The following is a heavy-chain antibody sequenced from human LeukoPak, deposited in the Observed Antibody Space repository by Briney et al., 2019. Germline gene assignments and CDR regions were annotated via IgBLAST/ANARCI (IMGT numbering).Heavy chain of an antibody. Sequence: ASVKVPCKASGGTFGSYPINWVRQAPGQGLEWMGGSISIFGPPNYAQRFQGRVTISADESSTTAHMELISLRSDDTAVYYCARVSGGSAIRASDAFDIWGQGTMVTVSS. CDR2: SISIFGPP. CDR3: ARVSGGSAIRASDAFDI. V-gene: IGHV1-69*13. J-gene: IGHJ3*02. CDR1: GGTFGSYP. D-gene: IGHD1-26*01.